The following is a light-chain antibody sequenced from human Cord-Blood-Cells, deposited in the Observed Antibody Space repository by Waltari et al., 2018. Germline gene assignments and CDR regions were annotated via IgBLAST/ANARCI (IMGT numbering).Light chain of an antibody. CDR3: QRYYSTPT. CDR1: QSVLYSSNNKNY. CDR2: WAS. J-gene: IGKJ1*01. V-gene: IGKV4-1*01. Sequence: DTVMTQSPDSLAVSLGERAPINCKSSQSVLYSSNNKNYLAWYQQKPRQPPKLINYWASTRKSGVPDRFSGSGSVTDSPLTISSLQDEYVAVYYCQRYYSTPTFGQGTKVEIK.